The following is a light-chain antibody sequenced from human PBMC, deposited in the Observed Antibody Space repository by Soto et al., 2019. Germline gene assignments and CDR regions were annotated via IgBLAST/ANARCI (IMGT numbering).Light chain of an antibody. CDR3: CSYAGTYAV. V-gene: IGLV2-11*01. J-gene: IGLJ2*01. CDR2: DVS. CDR1: SSDVGGYNY. Sequence: QSALTQPRSVSGSPGQSVAISCTGTSSDVGGYNYVSWYQQHPGKAPKLMIYDVSGRPSGVPDRFSGSKSGNTASLTISGHQAEDEADYYCCSYAGTYAVFGGGTKLTVL.